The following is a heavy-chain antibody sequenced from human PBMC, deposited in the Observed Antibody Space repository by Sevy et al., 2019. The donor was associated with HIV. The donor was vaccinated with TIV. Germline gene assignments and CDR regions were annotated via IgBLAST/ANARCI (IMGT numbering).Heavy chain of an antibody. CDR3: AKVLHIVVVPAAIDYYYGMDV. D-gene: IGHD2-2*01. J-gene: IGHJ6*02. Sequence: GGSLRLSCAASGFTFSTYGMHWVRQAPGKGLEWVAFIRFDGTIQYYTDSVKGRLTISRDNSKNTLYLQMNGLRAEDTAVDFCAKVLHIVVVPAAIDYYYGMDVWGQGTTVTVSS. V-gene: IGHV3-30*02. CDR2: IRFDGTIQ. CDR1: GFTFSTYG.